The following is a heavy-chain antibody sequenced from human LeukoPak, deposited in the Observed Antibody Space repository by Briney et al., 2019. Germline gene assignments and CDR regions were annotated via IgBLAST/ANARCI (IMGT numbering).Heavy chain of an antibody. CDR1: GFTHSSYG. J-gene: IGHJ3*02. D-gene: IGHD5-18*01. V-gene: IGHV3-30*03. CDR2: ISYDGSNK. CDR3: ARAMDTAMVITAFDI. Sequence: GGSLRLSCAASGFTHSSYGMHWVRQAPGKGLEWVAVISYDGSNKYYADSVKGRFTISRDNSKNTLYLQMNSLRPEDTAVYYCARAMDTAMVITAFDIWGQGTMVTVSS.